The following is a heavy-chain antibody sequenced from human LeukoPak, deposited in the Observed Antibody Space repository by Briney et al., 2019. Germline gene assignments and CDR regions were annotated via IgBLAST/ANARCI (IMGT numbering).Heavy chain of an antibody. D-gene: IGHD2-2*01. CDR2: ISPDGSDT. CDR3: ARHFDIVVVPAAMHGFDY. Sequence: GESLKISCKGSGYSFTNYWIGWVRQMPGKGLGWMGIISPDGSDTRYSPSFQGQVTISADKSITTAYLQWSSLKASDTAMYYCARHFDIVVVPAAMHGFDYWGQGTLVTVSS. V-gene: IGHV5-51*01. CDR1: GYSFTNYW. J-gene: IGHJ4*02.